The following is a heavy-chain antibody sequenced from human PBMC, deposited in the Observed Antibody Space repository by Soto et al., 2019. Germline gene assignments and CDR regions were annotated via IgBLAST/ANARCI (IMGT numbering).Heavy chain of an antibody. CDR3: ARVIPTRALTTTEGSRFLEWSPTAPRDWVRMNV. Sequence: PGGSLRFSYAASAFTFSSYWMHWVRQAPGKRLLWVSRINSDGSSTSYADSVKGRFTISRDNAKNTLYLQMKILRAEDTAVYYCARVIPTRALTTTEGSRFLEWSPTAPRDWVRMNVWVKATRVT. V-gene: IGHV3-74*01. CDR2: INSDGSST. D-gene: IGHD3-3*01. CDR1: AFTFSSYW. J-gene: IGHJ6*01.